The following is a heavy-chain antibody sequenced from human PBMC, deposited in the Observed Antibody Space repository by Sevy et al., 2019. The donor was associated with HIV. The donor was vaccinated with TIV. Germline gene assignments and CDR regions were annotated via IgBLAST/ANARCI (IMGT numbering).Heavy chain of an antibody. J-gene: IGHJ4*02. V-gene: IGHV3-23*01. Sequence: GGSLRLSCGASGFTFSNYAMSWVRQAPGKGLEWVSSISGSGDNTYNADSVKGRFTISRDNSKSSVYLQMNNLRPEDTAVYYCAREGCTKPHDYWGQGTLVTVSS. CDR1: GFTFSNYA. D-gene: IGHD2-8*01. CDR2: ISGSGDNT. CDR3: AREGCTKPHDY.